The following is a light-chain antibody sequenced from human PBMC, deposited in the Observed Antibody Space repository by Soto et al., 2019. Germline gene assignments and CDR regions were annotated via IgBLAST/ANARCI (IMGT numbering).Light chain of an antibody. CDR2: MVS. J-gene: IGLJ1*01. CDR1: SSDVGNYNY. V-gene: IGLV2-14*01. Sequence: QSALTQPASVSGSPGQSITISCTGTSSDVGNYNYVSWYQQYPGRVPKLLIYMVSNRPSGVSNRFSGSKSGNTASLTISGLQTEDEADYYCCSYTSSNTPYLFGTGTKLTVL. CDR3: CSYTSSNTPYL.